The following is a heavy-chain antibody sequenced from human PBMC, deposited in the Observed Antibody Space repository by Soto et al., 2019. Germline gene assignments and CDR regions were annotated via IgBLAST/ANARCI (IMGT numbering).Heavy chain of an antibody. V-gene: IGHV3-74*01. CDR3: ASSPGRYYID. J-gene: IGHJ3*01. D-gene: IGHD1-26*01. CDR1: GFSFSSYW. CDR2: INTDGSST. Sequence: EVQLVESGGGLVQPGGSLRLSCADSGFSFSSYWMHWVRQGPGKGLVWVSRINTDGSSTNYADSVKGRFTISRDNAKTTVYMQMTSLRAEDTAVYYCASSPGRYYIDWGQGTMVTVSS.